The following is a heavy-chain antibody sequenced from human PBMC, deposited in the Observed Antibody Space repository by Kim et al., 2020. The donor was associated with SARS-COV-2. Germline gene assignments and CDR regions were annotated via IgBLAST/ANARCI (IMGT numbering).Heavy chain of an antibody. V-gene: IGHV3-33*01. D-gene: IGHD3-16*01. J-gene: IGHJ6*03. Sequence: GGSLRLSCAASGFTFSSYGMHWVRQAPGKGLEWVAVIWYDGSNKYYADSVKGRFTISRDNSKNTLYLQMNSLRAEDTAVYYCARPGIMGDYYMDVWGKGTTVTVSS. CDR2: IWYDGSNK. CDR1: GFTFSSYG. CDR3: ARPGIMGDYYMDV.